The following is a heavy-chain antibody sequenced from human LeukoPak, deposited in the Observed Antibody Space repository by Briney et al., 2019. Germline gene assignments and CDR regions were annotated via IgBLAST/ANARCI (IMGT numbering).Heavy chain of an antibody. V-gene: IGHV3-7*03. D-gene: IGHD5-18*01. CDR3: ARDLAYSRLDY. CDR1: GFTFGDTW. J-gene: IGHJ4*02. Sequence: GGSLRLSCAASGFTFGDTWMNWVRQVPGQGLEWVANIKQDGSEKFYVASVKGRFTISRDNGKSSLYLQMNSLRAEDTALYYCARDLAYSRLDYWGQGMLVTVSS. CDR2: IKQDGSEK.